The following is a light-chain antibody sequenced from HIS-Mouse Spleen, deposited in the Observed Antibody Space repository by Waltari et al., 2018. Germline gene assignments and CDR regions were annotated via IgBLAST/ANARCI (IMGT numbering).Light chain of an antibody. CDR1: SSNIGAGYD. CDR2: GNS. Sequence: QSVLTQQPSVSGAPGQRVTISCTGSSSNIGAGYDVHWYQQLPGTAPKRLIYGNSNRPSGVPDRFSGSKSGTSASLAITGLQAEDEADYYCQSYDSSLSAPYVFGTGTKVTVL. V-gene: IGLV1-40*01. J-gene: IGLJ1*01. CDR3: QSYDSSLSAPYV.